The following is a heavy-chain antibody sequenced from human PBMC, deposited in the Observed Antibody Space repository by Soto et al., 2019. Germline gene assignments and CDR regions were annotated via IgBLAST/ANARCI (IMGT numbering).Heavy chain of an antibody. CDR1: GGSFSDHY. J-gene: IGHJ4*02. CDR3: ARGCSTGPFHY. D-gene: IGHD2-2*01. CDR2: TTHSGRT. V-gene: IGHV4-34*01. Sequence: QVQLQQWGAGLLKPSETLSLTCAVYGGSFSDHYWTWIRQPPGKGLEWIGETTHSGRTTYAPSLKSRLTISVDTSKKQFSLVLMSVTAADTAVYYCARGCSTGPFHYWGQGTLVTVSS.